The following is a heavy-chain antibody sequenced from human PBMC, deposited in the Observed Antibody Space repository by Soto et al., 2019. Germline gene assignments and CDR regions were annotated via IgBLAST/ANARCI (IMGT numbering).Heavy chain of an antibody. Sequence: QVQLQQWGAGLLKPSETLSLTCAVYGGSFSGYYWSWIRQPPGKGLEWIGEINHSGSTNYNPSLKSRVTISGDTSKNQFSLKLSSVTAADTAVYYCARGNYYGSGGFDPWGQGTLVTVSS. CDR3: ARGNYYGSGGFDP. CDR2: INHSGST. D-gene: IGHD3-10*01. J-gene: IGHJ5*02. CDR1: GGSFSGYY. V-gene: IGHV4-34*01.